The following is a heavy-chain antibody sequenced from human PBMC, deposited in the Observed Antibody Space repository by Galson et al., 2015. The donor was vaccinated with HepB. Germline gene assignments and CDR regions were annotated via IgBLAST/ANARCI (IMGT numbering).Heavy chain of an antibody. CDR3: ARTTAVGATNAFDI. D-gene: IGHD1-26*01. CDR2: INAGNGDT. Sequence: SVTVSCKASGYTFTNYGVHWVRQAPGQRLEWMGWINAGNGDTKYSQKFQGRVTITRDTSASTAYMELSSLRSEDTAVYYCARTTAVGATNAFDIWGQGTMVIVSS. CDR1: GYTFTNYG. J-gene: IGHJ3*02. V-gene: IGHV1-3*01.